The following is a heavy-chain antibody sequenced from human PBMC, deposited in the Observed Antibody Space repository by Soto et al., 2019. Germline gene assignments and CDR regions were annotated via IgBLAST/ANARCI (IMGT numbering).Heavy chain of an antibody. J-gene: IGHJ5*02. D-gene: IGHD6-6*01. CDR2: IYPGDSDT. CDR3: ARRGTRYAARLSPNWFDP. V-gene: IGHV5-51*01. CDR1: GYSFTSYW. Sequence: EVQLVQSGAEVKKPGESLKISCKGSGYSFTSYWIGWVRQMPGKGLEWMGIIYPGDSDTRYSPSFQGQVTISADKSISTAYLQWSSLKASDTAMYYCARRGTRYAARLSPNWFDPWGQGTLVTVSS.